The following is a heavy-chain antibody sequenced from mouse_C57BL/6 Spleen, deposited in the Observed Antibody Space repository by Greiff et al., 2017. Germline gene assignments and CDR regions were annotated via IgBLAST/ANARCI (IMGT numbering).Heavy chain of an antibody. CDR1: GYTFTSYG. CDR3: ARRVYEYDVDYYAMDY. D-gene: IGHD2-4*01. J-gene: IGHJ4*01. CDR2: IYPRSGNT. Sequence: QVQLQQSGAELARPGASVKLSCKASGYTFTSYGISWVKQRTGQGLEWIGEIYPRSGNTYYNEKFKGKATLTADKSSSTAYMELRSLTSEDSAVYFCARRVYEYDVDYYAMDYWGQGTSVTVSS. V-gene: IGHV1-81*01.